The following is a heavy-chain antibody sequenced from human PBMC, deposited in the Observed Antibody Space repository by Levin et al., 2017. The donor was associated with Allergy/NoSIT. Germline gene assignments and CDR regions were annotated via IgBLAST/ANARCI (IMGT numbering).Heavy chain of an antibody. CDR2: INPHSGDT. CDR3: ARDLYNDDSVFGY. D-gene: IGHD3-22*01. V-gene: IGHV1-2*02. Sequence: ASVKVSCKASRYSFSDYFIHGVRQAPGQGLEWMGWINPHSGDTKYAQEFQGRVTMTRDTSISTAYMELTRLTSDDTAVYYCARDLYNDDSVFGYWGQGTLVNVFS. CDR1: RYSFSDYF. J-gene: IGHJ4*02.